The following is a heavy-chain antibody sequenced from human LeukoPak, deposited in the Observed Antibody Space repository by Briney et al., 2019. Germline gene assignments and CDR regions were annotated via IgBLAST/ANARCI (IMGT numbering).Heavy chain of an antibody. V-gene: IGHV3-48*01. CDR1: GFNFIDYS. D-gene: IGHD5-12*01. J-gene: IGHJ4*01. Sequence: GFLRLSCAASGFNFIDYSMNWVRQAPGKGLEWISYIGISSGNTKYADSVKGRFTISRDKARNSLYLQMNSLRVEDTAVYYCARDHRYAFDNWGHGTLVTVSS. CDR3: ARDHRYAFDN. CDR2: IGISSGNT.